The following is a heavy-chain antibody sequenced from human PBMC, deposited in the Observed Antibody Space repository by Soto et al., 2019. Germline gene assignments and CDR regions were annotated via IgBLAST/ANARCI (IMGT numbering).Heavy chain of an antibody. D-gene: IGHD6-13*01. V-gene: IGHV1-3*01. CDR1: GYTFTSYA. J-gene: IGHJ5*02. CDR2: INAGNGIA. CDR3: ARALNSSSWYWDWFDP. Sequence: GASVKLSCKASGYTFTSYAMHWVRQAPRQRLEWMGWINAGNGIANYAQKFQGRVTITADKSTSTAYMELSSLRSEDTAVYYCARALNSSSWYWDWFDPWGQGTRVTVSS.